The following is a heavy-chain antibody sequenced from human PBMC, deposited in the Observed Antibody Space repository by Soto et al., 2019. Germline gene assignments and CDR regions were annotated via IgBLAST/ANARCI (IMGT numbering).Heavy chain of an antibody. J-gene: IGHJ6*02. CDR3: ARGVGFGYYYYHMDL. D-gene: IGHD3-10*01. Sequence: QVQLQESGPGLVKPSETLSLTCTVSGDSVTSVSDYWSWIRQPPGKGPEWIGYIYYSGSADYNPSLGSRVTISIDTSKNQFSLKLTSVTAADTAVYYCARGVGFGYYYYHMDLWGQGTTVTVSS. CDR1: GDSVTSVSDY. CDR2: IYYSGSA. V-gene: IGHV4-61*01.